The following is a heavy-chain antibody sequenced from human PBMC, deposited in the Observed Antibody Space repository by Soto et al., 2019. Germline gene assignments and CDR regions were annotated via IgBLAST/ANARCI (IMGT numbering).Heavy chain of an antibody. J-gene: IGHJ4*02. CDR2: ISDSADRI. V-gene: IGHV3-23*01. Sequence: PGGSLRLSCKASGFSFSSNSMGWLRQAPGKGLDWVSSISDSADRIYYADSVRGRFTFSRDNSKNMMYLQMNSLRAEDTAVYYCANLDHGKFDYWGPGALVTAS. CDR1: GFSFSSNS. D-gene: IGHD1-26*01. CDR3: ANLDHGKFDY.